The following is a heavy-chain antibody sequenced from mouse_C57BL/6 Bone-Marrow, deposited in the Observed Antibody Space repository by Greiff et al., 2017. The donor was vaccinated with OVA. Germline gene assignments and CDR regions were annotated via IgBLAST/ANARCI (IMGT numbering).Heavy chain of an antibody. CDR2: IDPEDGET. CDR3: AGRERGKWYFDV. V-gene: IGHV14-2*01. Sequence: VQLQQSGAELVKPGASVKLSCTASGFNIKDYYMHWVKQRTEQGLEWIGRIDPEDGETKYAPKFQGKATITADTSSSTAYMQLSSLTSEDSAVYYCAGRERGKWYFDVWGTGTTVTVSS. J-gene: IGHJ1*03. CDR1: GFNIKDYY. D-gene: IGHD1-1*01.